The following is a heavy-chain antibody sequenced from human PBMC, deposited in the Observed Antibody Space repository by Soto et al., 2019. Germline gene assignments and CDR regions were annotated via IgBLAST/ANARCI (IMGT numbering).Heavy chain of an antibody. Sequence: EVQLVESGGDSVQPGGSLRLSCAASGFPFSSYWMHWVRHTPGKGLEWVSSISGDGTTIYYSDAVTGRFTVYRDNAKNTLSLQMGGLGAEDAAVYYCTREYYGLLHGYYKDHWGQGTLVSVSS. D-gene: IGHD3-9*01. V-gene: IGHV3-74*01. CDR2: ISGDGTTI. CDR3: TREYYGLLHGYYKDH. CDR1: GFPFSSYW. J-gene: IGHJ4*02.